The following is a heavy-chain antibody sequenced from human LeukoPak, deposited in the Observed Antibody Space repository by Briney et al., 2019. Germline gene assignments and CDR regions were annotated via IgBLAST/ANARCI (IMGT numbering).Heavy chain of an antibody. J-gene: IGHJ4*02. CDR3: AREDGDLPDY. V-gene: IGHV3-30-3*01. Sequence: PGRSLRLSCAASRFTLSTYAMHWVRQAPGKGLGWVAVMSYDGNNKYYVDSVKGQFTISRDNSKNTLYLQMTSRRPEDTAVYYCAREDGDLPDYWGEGTLVTVSS. CDR2: MSYDGNNK. CDR1: RFTLSTYA. D-gene: IGHD4-17*01.